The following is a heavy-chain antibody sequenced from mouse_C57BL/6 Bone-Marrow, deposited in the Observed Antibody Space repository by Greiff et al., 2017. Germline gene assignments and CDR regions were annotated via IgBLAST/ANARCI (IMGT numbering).Heavy chain of an antibody. Sequence: QVQLQQPGAELVKPGASVKVSCKASGYTFTSYWMHWVTQRPGQGLEWIGRIHPSDSDTNYNQKFKGKATLTVDKSSSTASMQRSSLTSEDSAVYYCAICYDYDGGGYYFDYWGQGTTLTVSS. CDR1: GYTFTSYW. V-gene: IGHV1-74*01. D-gene: IGHD2-4*01. CDR2: IHPSDSDT. CDR3: AICYDYDGGGYYFDY. J-gene: IGHJ2*01.